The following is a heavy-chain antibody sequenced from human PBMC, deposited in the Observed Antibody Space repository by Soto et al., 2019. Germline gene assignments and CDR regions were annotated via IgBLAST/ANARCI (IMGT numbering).Heavy chain of an antibody. J-gene: IGHJ6*03. Sequence: GGSLRLSCAASGFTFSSYAMSWVRQAPGKGLEWVSAISGSGGSTYYADSVKGRFTISRDNSKNTLYLQMNSLRAEDTAVYYCAKDPWAPTLILQLAPDMDVWGKGTTVTVSS. CDR1: GFTFSSYA. V-gene: IGHV3-23*01. CDR2: ISGSGGST. D-gene: IGHD6-13*01. CDR3: AKDPWAPTLILQLAPDMDV.